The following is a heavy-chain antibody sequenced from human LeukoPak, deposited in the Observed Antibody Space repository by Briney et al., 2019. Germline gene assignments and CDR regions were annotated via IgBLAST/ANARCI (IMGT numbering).Heavy chain of an antibody. CDR3: ARSGGVVVVPAAQYLDY. CDR2: ISSNGGST. D-gene: IGHD2-2*01. Sequence: GGSLRLSCAASGFTFSSYAMHWVRQAPGKGLEYVSAISSNGGSTYYANSVKGRFTISRDNSKNTLYLQMGSLRAGDMAVYYCARSGGVVVVPAAQYLDYWGQGTLVTVSS. J-gene: IGHJ4*02. CDR1: GFTFSSYA. V-gene: IGHV3-64*01.